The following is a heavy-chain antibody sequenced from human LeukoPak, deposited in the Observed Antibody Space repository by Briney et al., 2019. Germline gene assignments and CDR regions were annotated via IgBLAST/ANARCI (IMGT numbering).Heavy chain of an antibody. J-gene: IGHJ4*02. CDR3: AKGSVSASRGFDWLSAVDY. D-gene: IGHD3-9*01. CDR1: GFTFSDYY. CDR2: ISSSGSTI. V-gene: IGHV3-11*01. Sequence: GGSLRLSCAASGFTFSDYYMSWIRQAPGKGLEWVSYISSSGSTIYYADSVKGRFTISRDNAKNSLYLQMNSLRAEDTALYYCAKGSVSASRGFDWLSAVDYWGQGTLVTVSS.